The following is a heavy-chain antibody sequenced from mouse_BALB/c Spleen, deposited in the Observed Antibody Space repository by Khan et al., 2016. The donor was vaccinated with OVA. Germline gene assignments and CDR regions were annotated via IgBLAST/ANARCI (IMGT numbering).Heavy chain of an antibody. V-gene: IGHV5-17*02. J-gene: IGHJ2*01. D-gene: IGHD1-1*01. CDR2: ISGDSSTI. Sequence: EVELVESGGGLVQPGGSRKLSCAASGFTFSSYGMHWVRQAPEKGLEWVAYISGDSSTIYYADTVKGRFTISRDNPKNTLFLQMTSLMSEVTAMYYCATSYYYGYYFDYWGPGTTRTVSS. CDR3: ATSYYYGYYFDY. CDR1: GFTFSSYG.